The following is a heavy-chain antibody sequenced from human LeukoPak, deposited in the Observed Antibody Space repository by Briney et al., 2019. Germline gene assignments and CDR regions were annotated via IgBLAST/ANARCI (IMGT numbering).Heavy chain of an antibody. Sequence: SETLSLTCAVYGGSFSGYYWSWIRQPPGKGLEWIGEINHSGSTNYNPPLKSRVTISVDTSKNQFSLKLSSVTAADTAVYYCARGPAPPSSLRYYYYGMDVWGQGTTVTVSS. CDR2: INHSGST. CDR3: ARGPAPPSSLRYYYYGMDV. CDR1: GGSFSGYY. J-gene: IGHJ6*02. V-gene: IGHV4-34*01.